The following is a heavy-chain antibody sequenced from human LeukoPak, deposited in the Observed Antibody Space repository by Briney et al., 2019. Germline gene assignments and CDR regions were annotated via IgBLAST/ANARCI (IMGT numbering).Heavy chain of an antibody. D-gene: IGHD1-26*01. V-gene: IGHV3-23*01. CDR2: ISGSGDST. Sequence: GGSLRLSCAASGFTFSSYAMNWVRQALGKGLEWVSSISGSGDSTYYVDSVKGRFTISRDISKNTLYLQMNSLRAEDTALYYCAKERGYSGSSLDYWGQGTLLTVSS. J-gene: IGHJ4*02. CDR1: GFTFSSYA. CDR3: AKERGYSGSSLDY.